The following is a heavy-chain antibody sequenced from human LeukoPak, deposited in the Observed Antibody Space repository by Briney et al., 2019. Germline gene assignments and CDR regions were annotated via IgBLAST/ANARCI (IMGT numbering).Heavy chain of an antibody. CDR2: ISSSGTT. D-gene: IGHD2-21*01. Sequence: GGSLRLSCAASRFTFSGYYMSWIRQAPGKGLEWVSYISSSGTTYYADSVKGRFTISRGNAQNSLYMQMNSLRAEDTAVYYCARGGLQAGGSARNDYWGQGTLVTVSS. CDR3: ARGGLQAGGSARNDY. CDR1: RFTFSGYY. V-gene: IGHV3-11*01. J-gene: IGHJ4*02.